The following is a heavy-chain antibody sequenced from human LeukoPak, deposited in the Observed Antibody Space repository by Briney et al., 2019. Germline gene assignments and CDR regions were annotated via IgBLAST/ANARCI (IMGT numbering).Heavy chain of an antibody. CDR3: AKSPPDYGNPAEYFQH. CDR1: GFTFSSSG. J-gene: IGHJ1*01. CDR2: IRFDGTTK. V-gene: IGHV3-30*02. D-gene: IGHD4-11*01. Sequence: GGSLRLSCAASGFTFSSSGMHWVRQAPGRGLEWVAFIRFDGTTKYYAQSVRGRFTISRDNSKNTLYLQMNSLRAEDTAVYYCAKSPPDYGNPAEYFQHWGQGTLVTVSS.